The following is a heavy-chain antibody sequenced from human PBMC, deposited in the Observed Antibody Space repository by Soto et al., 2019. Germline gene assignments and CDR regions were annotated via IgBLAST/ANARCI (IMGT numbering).Heavy chain of an antibody. Sequence: QVHLVQSGAEVKKPGASVKVSCKASGYTFTSYGITWVRQAPGQGFEWMGWISAHNGNTDYAQKLQGRVIVTRDTSTSTAYMELRRLRSDDTAVYYCARGRYGDYWGQGALVTVSS. CDR1: GYTFTSYG. CDR3: ARGRYGDY. CDR2: ISAHNGNT. V-gene: IGHV1-18*01. D-gene: IGHD1-1*01. J-gene: IGHJ4*02.